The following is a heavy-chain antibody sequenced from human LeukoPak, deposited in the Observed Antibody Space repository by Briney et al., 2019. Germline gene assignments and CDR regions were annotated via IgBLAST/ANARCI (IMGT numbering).Heavy chain of an antibody. Sequence: ASVKVSCKASGYTFNENYIHWVRQAPGQGLEWMGSLNPINGDTKYAHPFNGRVTMTMDTSISTVYMELKTLTSDDTAVYYCARHDGYGSGRWDWFDPWGQGTLVTVSP. CDR2: LNPINGDT. V-gene: IGHV1-2*07. J-gene: IGHJ5*02. CDR1: GYTFNENY. D-gene: IGHD3-10*01. CDR3: ARHDGYGSGRWDWFDP.